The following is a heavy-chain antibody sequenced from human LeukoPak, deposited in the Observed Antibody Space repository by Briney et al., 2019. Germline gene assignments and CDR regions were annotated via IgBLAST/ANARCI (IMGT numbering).Heavy chain of an antibody. CDR3: ARDAGYCSSTSCYHNWFDP. CDR1: GGSISSYY. CDR2: IYTSGST. Sequence: TSETLSLTCTVSGGSISSYYWSWIRQPAGKGLEWIGRIYTSGSTNYNPSLKSRVTMSVDTSKNQFSLKLSSVTAADTAVYYCARDAGYCSSTSCYHNWFDPWGQGTLVTVSS. D-gene: IGHD2-2*01. V-gene: IGHV4-4*07. J-gene: IGHJ5*02.